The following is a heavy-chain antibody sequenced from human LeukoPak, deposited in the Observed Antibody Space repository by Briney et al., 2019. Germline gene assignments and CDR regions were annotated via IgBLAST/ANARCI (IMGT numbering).Heavy chain of an antibody. D-gene: IGHD3-16*01. CDR3: ARDPVGGSPIFDS. V-gene: IGHV6-1*01. J-gene: IGHJ4*02. Sequence: ASQTLSLTCAISGDSVSSDSAAWNWIRQSPSRGLEWLARTYFRSKWYYDYALAVKGRITINPDTSKNQFSLQLNSVTPEDTAVYFCARDPVGGSPIFDSWGQGTLVTVSS. CDR2: TYFRSKWYY. CDR1: GDSVSSDSAA.